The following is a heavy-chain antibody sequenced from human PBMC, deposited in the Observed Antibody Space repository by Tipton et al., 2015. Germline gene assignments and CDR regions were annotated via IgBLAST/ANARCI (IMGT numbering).Heavy chain of an antibody. Sequence: SLRLSCSVSGDSISSSNWWSWVRQPPGKGLEWVAVIWFDGSNKNYADSVKGRFTISRENVKNSLYLQMNSLRAGDTAVYYCARASRGYTFGARWYFDLWGRGTLVTVSS. CDR2: IWFDGSNK. CDR1: GDSISSSNW. J-gene: IGHJ2*01. CDR3: ARASRGYTFGARWYFDL. V-gene: IGHV3-33*08. D-gene: IGHD5-18*01.